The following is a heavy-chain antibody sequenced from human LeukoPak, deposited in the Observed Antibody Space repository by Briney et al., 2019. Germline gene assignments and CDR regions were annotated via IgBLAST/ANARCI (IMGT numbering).Heavy chain of an antibody. V-gene: IGHV3-30*04. CDR2: ISYDGSNK. CDR3: ARGGDFWSGTAFGY. Sequence: GRSLRLSCAASGFTFSSYAMHWVRQAPGKGLEWVAVISYDGSNKYYADSVKGRFTISRDNSKSTLYLQMNSLRAEDTAVYYCARGGDFWSGTAFGYWGQGTLVTVSS. J-gene: IGHJ4*02. CDR1: GFTFSSYA. D-gene: IGHD3-3*01.